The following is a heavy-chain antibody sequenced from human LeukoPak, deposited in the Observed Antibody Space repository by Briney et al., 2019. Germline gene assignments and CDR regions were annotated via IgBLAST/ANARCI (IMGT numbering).Heavy chain of an antibody. J-gene: IGHJ6*03. CDR3: ARDRTNWNSYYYYYMDV. D-gene: IGHD1-7*01. V-gene: IGHV3-48*04. Sequence: GGSLRLSCAASGFTFSSYSMNWVRQAPGKGLEWVSSISSSGSTIYYADSVKGRFTISRDNAKNSLYLQMNSLRAEGTAVYYCARDRTNWNSYYYYYMDVWGKGTTVTVSS. CDR1: GFTFSSYS. CDR2: ISSSGSTI.